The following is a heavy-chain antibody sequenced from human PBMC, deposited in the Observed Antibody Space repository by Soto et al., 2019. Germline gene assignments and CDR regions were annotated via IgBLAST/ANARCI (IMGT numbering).Heavy chain of an antibody. V-gene: IGHV1-58*01. CDR3: AREGDVPYYYYGMDV. D-gene: IGHD2-21*02. J-gene: IGHJ6*02. CDR1: GFTFTSSA. CDR2: IAVGSGNT. Sequence: SVKVSCKASGFTFTSSAVQWVRQARGQRLEWIGWIAVGSGNTNYAQKFQERVTITRDMSTRTAYMELSSLRSDDTAVYYCAREGDVPYYYYGMDVWGQGTTVTVSS.